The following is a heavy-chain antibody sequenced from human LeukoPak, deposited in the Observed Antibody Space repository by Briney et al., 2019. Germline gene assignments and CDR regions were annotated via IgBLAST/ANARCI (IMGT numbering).Heavy chain of an antibody. J-gene: IGHJ6*03. D-gene: IGHD3-16*01. CDR2: IYTSGST. V-gene: IGHV4-4*09. CDR3: ARRGTEDSSGARYYYYMDV. CDR1: GGSISSYY. Sequence: SETLSLTCTVSGGSISSYYWSWIRQPPGQGLEWIGYIYTSGSTNSNPSLKRRVTILVDTATKQFSRTLSSVTAADTAVYSCARRGTEDSSGARYYYYMDVWGKGTTVTVSS.